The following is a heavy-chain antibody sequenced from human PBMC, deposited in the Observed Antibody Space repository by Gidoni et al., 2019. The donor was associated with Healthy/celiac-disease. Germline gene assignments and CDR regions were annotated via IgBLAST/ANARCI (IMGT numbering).Heavy chain of an antibody. D-gene: IGHD2-2*01. Sequence: EVQLVASGGGLVKPGGSLRLSCAASGFTFSNAWMSWVRQAPGKGLEWVGRIKSKTDGGTTDYAAPVKGRFTISRDDSKNTLYLQMNSLKTEDTAVYYCTTESLPRYCSSTSCYDYWGQGTLVTVSS. CDR2: IKSKTDGGTT. CDR1: GFTFSNAW. CDR3: TTESLPRYCSSTSCYDY. J-gene: IGHJ4*02. V-gene: IGHV3-15*01.